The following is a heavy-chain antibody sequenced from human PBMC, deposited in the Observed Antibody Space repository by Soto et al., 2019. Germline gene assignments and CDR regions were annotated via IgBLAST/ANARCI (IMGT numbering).Heavy chain of an antibody. CDR2: INPNSGGT. J-gene: IGHJ6*03. CDR3: ARESKEYLLSSYYYYMDV. V-gene: IGHV1-2*04. CDR1: GYTFTGYY. D-gene: IGHD2-2*01. Sequence: ASVKVSCKASGYTFTGYYMHWVRQAPGQGLEWMGWINPNSGGTNYAQKFQGWVTMTRDTSISTAYMELSRLRSDDTAVYYCARESKEYLLSSYYYYMDVWGKGTTVTVSS.